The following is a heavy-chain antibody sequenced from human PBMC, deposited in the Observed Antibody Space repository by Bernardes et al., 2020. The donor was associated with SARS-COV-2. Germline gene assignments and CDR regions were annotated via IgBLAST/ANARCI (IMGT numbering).Heavy chain of an antibody. J-gene: IGHJ4*02. CDR3: ARQGLSYGSLDF. CDR1: GDTFNAFV. Sequence: SVKVSCKASGDTFNAFVYTWVRQAPGQGLEWMGRIIPIFGTPSYAHKFQGRVTISADESTSTVYMEVISLRSDDTAIYYCARQGLSYGSLDFWGQGTLVTVSS. V-gene: IGHV1-69*13. D-gene: IGHD3-10*01. CDR2: IIPIFGTP.